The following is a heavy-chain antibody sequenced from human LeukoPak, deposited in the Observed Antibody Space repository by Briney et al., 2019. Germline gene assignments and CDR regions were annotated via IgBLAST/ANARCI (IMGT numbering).Heavy chain of an antibody. CDR3: AKGGNYAPLDY. V-gene: IGHV3-23*01. CDR1: GFTFSSSA. J-gene: IGHJ4*02. D-gene: IGHD1-7*01. Sequence: PGGSLRLSCAASGFTFSSSAMTWVRQAPGKGLEWVSAISTSGSDTIYTDSVKHRFTISRDNSKNTLYLQINSLRAEDTAVYYCAKGGNYAPLDYWGQGSLVTVSS. CDR2: ISTSGSDT.